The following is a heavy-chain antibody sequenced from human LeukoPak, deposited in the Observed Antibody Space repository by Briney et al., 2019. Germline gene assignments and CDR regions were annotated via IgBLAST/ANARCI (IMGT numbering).Heavy chain of an antibody. D-gene: IGHD3-3*01. J-gene: IGHJ4*02. CDR2: INPNSGGT. V-gene: IGHV1-2*02. CDR3: ARSGLPVLRFLEWSFDY. CDR1: GYTFTGYY. Sequence: GASVKVSCKASGYTFTGYYMHWVRQAPGQGLEWMGWINPNSGGTNYAQKSQGRVTMTRDTSISTAYMELSRLRSDDTAVYYCARSGLPVLRFLEWSFDYWGQGTLVTVSS.